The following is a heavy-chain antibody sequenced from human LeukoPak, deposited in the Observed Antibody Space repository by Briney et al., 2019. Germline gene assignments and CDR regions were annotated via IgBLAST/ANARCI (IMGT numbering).Heavy chain of an antibody. CDR1: GYTFTGYY. V-gene: IGHV1-2*02. J-gene: IGHJ5*02. Sequence: ASVKVSCKASGYTFTGYYMHWVRQAPGQGPEWMGWINPNSGGTNYAQKFQGRVTMTRDTSISTAYMELSRLRSDDTAVYYCARVGGIAAAGKNWFDPWGQGTLVTVSS. CDR2: INPNSGGT. CDR3: ARVGGIAAAGKNWFDP. D-gene: IGHD6-13*01.